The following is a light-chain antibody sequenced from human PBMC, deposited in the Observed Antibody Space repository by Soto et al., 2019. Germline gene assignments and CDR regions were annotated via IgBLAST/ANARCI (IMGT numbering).Light chain of an antibody. J-gene: IGKJ2*01. CDR3: QQTFSPPYY. V-gene: IGKV1-39*01. CDR2: VAS. Sequence: DIQMTQSLSSLSASVGDRVTITFRASQSISNSLSWYQQKPGKAPNFLIYVASTLQSGVSSRFSGRGSGTHFTLTICSLQHEDVATYYCQQTFSPPYYFGQGTKLEIK. CDR1: QSISNS.